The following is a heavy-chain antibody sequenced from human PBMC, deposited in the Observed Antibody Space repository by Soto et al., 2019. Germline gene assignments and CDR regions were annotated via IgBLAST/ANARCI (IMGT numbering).Heavy chain of an antibody. Sequence: SETLFLTCTVSGGSISSSSYYWGWIRQPPVKGLEWIGSIYYSGSTYYNPSLKSRVTISVDTSKNQFSLKLSSVTAADTAVYYCARARRLGILTVYNWFDPWGQGTLVTVSS. CDR3: ARARRLGILTVYNWFDP. D-gene: IGHD3-9*01. V-gene: IGHV4-39*01. CDR2: IYYSGST. CDR1: GGSISSSSYY. J-gene: IGHJ5*02.